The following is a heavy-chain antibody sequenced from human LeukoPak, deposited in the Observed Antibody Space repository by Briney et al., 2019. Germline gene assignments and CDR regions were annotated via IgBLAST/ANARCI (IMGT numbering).Heavy chain of an antibody. Sequence: SETLSLTCAVYGGSFSGYYWSWIRQPPGKGLEWIGEINHSGSTNYNPSLKSRVTISVDTSKNQFSLKLSSVTAADTAVYYCARLGPPILRFLEWTNSAAHAVDYWGQGTLVTVSS. CDR3: ARLGPPILRFLEWTNSAAHAVDY. J-gene: IGHJ4*02. V-gene: IGHV4-34*01. D-gene: IGHD3-3*01. CDR1: GGSFSGYY. CDR2: INHSGST.